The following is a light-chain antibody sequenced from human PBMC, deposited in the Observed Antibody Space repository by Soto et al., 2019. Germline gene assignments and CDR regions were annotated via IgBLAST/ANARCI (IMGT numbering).Light chain of an antibody. CDR2: DAS. V-gene: IGKV1-33*01. J-gene: IGKJ4*01. Sequence: DIQMTQSPSSLSASVGDRVTITCQASQDITNYLNWYQQKPGKAPKLLIYDASNLETGVPSRFSGSGSGTDFTFTISSLQPEDIATSYCQQYDNLLRTFGGGTKVDIK. CDR3: QQYDNLLRT. CDR1: QDITNY.